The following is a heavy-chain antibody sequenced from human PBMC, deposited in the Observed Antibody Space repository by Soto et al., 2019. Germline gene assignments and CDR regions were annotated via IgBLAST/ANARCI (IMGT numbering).Heavy chain of an antibody. CDR2: ISSSSSYI. V-gene: IGHV3-21*01. CDR1: GFTFSSYS. Sequence: XGSLRLSCAASGFTFSSYSMNWVRPAPGKGLEWVSSISSSSSYIYYADSVKGRFTISRDNAKNSLYLQMNSLRAEDTAVYYCARVGGGYQLLHAFDIWGQGTMVTVSS. J-gene: IGHJ3*02. D-gene: IGHD2-2*01. CDR3: ARVGGGYQLLHAFDI.